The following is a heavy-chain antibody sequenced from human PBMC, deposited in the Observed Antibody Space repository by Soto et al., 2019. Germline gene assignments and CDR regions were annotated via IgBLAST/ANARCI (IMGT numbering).Heavy chain of an antibody. CDR2: IFYIGST. V-gene: IGHV4-39*01. D-gene: IGHD3-10*01. CDR3: SSRSSLLFGDAAYYFGD. Sequence: SETLSLTCTVSGGSISSSSYYWGWIRQPPGKGLEWIGNIFYIGSTYYNPSLKSRVTISVDTSKNQFSLKVPSVTAADTAVYFFSSRSSLLFGDAAYYFGDWGQASLVTFSS. CDR1: GGSISSSSYY. J-gene: IGHJ4*02.